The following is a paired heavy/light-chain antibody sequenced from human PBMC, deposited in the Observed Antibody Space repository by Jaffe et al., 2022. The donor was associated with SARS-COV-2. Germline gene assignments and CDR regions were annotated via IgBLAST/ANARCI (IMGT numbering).Heavy chain of an antibody. CDR3: LAAAGVLDVFDI. D-gene: IGHD6-13*01. CDR2: MYYSGTA. Sequence: QLQLEESGPGLVKPSETLSLTCSVSGGSVSSYTYYWGWVRQPPGKGLEWIGGMYYSGTAYYNPSLKSRLSIAVDTSKNHFSLKLTSVTAADTALYYCLAAAGVLDVFDIWGQGTMVTVSS. J-gene: IGHJ3*02. V-gene: IGHV4-39*02. CDR1: GGSVSSYTYY.
Light chain of an antibody. CDR3: QTSDSSNLWV. V-gene: IGLV6-57*02. Sequence: NFVLTQPHSVSESPGKTVTISCTGSSGSIASKFVQWYQQRPGSAPTTVIYEDNKRPSGVPDRFSGSVDRSSNSASLTISGLKTEDEADYYCQTSDSSNLWVFGGGTKLTVL. CDR2: EDN. J-gene: IGLJ3*02. CDR1: SGSIASKF.